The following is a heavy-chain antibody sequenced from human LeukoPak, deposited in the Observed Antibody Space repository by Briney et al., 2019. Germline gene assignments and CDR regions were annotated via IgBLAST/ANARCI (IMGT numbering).Heavy chain of an antibody. V-gene: IGHV4-39*01. Sequence: TETLSLTCSVSGRSISRSSHYSGSLPHPPGEGLEWVGCIYYSGSTYSNPSLKSRVTISVHTYKTQSTLKLSSVTAADTAVYYCARHGPNDDFWSGYYSAPFDCWGQGTLVTVSS. D-gene: IGHD3-3*01. CDR2: IYYSGST. CDR1: GRSISRSSHY. CDR3: ARHGPNDDFWSGYYSAPFDC. J-gene: IGHJ4*02.